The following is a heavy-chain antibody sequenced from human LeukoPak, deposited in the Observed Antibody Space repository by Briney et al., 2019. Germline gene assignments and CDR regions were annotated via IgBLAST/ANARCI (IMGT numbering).Heavy chain of an antibody. V-gene: IGHV3-21*01. CDR1: GFTFSSYS. CDR2: ISSSSSYI. Sequence: GGSLRLSCAASGFTFSSYSMNWVRQAPGKGLEWVSSISSSSSYIYYADSVKGRFTISRDNAKNSLYLQMNSLRAEDTAVCYCARSPYDSSGYYSWWGQGTLVTVSS. D-gene: IGHD3-22*01. CDR3: ARSPYDSSGYYSW. J-gene: IGHJ4*02.